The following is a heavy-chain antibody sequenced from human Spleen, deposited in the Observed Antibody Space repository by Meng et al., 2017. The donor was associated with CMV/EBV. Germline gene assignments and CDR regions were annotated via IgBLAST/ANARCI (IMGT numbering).Heavy chain of an antibody. Sequence: LSCAASGFTVSSNYMSWVRQAPGKGLEWVSVIYSGGSTYYADSVKGRFTISRDNSKNTLYLQMNSLRAEDTAVYYYARDYRGSYSFDYWGQGTPVTVSS. J-gene: IGHJ4*02. CDR1: GFTVSSNY. CDR2: IYSGGST. CDR3: ARDYRGSYSFDY. V-gene: IGHV3-66*02. D-gene: IGHD1-26*01.